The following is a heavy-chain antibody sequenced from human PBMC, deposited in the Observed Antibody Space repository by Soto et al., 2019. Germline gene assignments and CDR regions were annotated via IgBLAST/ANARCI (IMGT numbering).Heavy chain of an antibody. V-gene: IGHV6-1*01. D-gene: IGHD2-15*01. CDR2: TYYRSKWYN. Sequence: PSRTLSLTCAICGDSVSSNSAAWNWIRQSPSRGLEWLGRTYYRSKWYNDYAVSVKSRITINPDTSKNQFSLQLNSVTPEDTAVYYRARALRTPWSGVYYYYGMDVWGQGTTVTVSS. CDR1: GDSVSSNSAA. CDR3: ARALRTPWSGVYYYYGMDV. J-gene: IGHJ6*02.